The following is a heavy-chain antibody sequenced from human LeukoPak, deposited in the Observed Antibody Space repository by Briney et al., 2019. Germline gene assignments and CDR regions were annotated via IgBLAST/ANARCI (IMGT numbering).Heavy chain of an antibody. CDR1: GGTFSSYA. J-gene: IGHJ4*02. Sequence: GFSVKVSCKASGGTFSSYAISWVRQAPGQGLEWMGRIIPILGIANYAQKFQGRVTITADKSTSTAYMELSSLRSEDTAVYYCARDPNCSGGSCYDYWGQGTLVTVSS. CDR2: IIPILGIA. V-gene: IGHV1-69*04. CDR3: ARDPNCSGGSCYDY. D-gene: IGHD2-15*01.